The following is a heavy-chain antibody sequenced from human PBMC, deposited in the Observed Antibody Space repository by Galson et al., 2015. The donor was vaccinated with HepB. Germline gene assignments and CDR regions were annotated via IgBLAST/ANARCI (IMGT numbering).Heavy chain of an antibody. CDR3: ARRLGGSGRVFDY. CDR2: IYYSGST. Sequence: ETLSLTCTVSGGSISSYYWSWIRQPPGKGLEWIGYIYYSGSTNYNPSLKSRVTISVDTSKNQFSLKLSSVTAADTAVYYCARRLGGSGRVFDYWGQGTLVTVSS. D-gene: IGHD3-10*01. J-gene: IGHJ4*02. V-gene: IGHV4-59*08. CDR1: GGSISSYY.